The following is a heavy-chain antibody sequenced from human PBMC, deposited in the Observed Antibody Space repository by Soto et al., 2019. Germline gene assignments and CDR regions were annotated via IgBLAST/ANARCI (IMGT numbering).Heavy chain of an antibody. CDR1: GGSISSGDYY. CDR2: IYYSGST. V-gene: IGHV4-30-4*01. D-gene: IGHD3-22*01. J-gene: IGHJ4*02. CDR3: AREPYDYDRSGHFDY. Sequence: SETLSLTCTVSGGSISSGDYYWNWIRQPPGKDLEWIGYIYYSGSTFYNPSLKSRVTISVDTSKNQFSLKLSSVTAADTAVYYCAREPYDYDRSGHFDYWGQGTLVTVSS.